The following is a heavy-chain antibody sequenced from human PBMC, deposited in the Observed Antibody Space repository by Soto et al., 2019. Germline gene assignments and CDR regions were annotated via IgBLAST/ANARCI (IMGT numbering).Heavy chain of an antibody. J-gene: IGHJ5*02. D-gene: IGHD3-10*01. CDR1: GYSLTELS. Sequence: QVQLVQSGAEVKKPGASEKVSCKVSGYSLTELSMHWVRQAPGKGLEWMGGFDPAKGETLYAQKFQGRVTMTEDTSTDIAYMELSSLRSEDTAVYYCATVVSGAWGQGTLVTVSS. CDR3: ATVVSGA. V-gene: IGHV1-24*01. CDR2: FDPAKGET.